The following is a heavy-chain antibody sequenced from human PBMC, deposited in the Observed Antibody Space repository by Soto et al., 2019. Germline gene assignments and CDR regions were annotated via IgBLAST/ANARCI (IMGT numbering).Heavy chain of an antibody. J-gene: IGHJ4*02. V-gene: IGHV4-59*12. CDR1: GGSISNFY. Sequence: ETLSLTCTVSGGSISNFYLSWIRQPPGKELEKISYIYYSGTTSYNPSLNSQITISVDTSKNQFSLKLNSVTAADTAVYYCAARYCTTTSCYASNWGQGTLVTVSS. CDR2: IYYSGTT. CDR3: AARYCTTTSCYASN. D-gene: IGHD2-2*01.